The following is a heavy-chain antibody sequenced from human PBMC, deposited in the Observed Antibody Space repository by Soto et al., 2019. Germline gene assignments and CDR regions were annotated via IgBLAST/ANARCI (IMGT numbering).Heavy chain of an antibody. J-gene: IGHJ3*02. V-gene: IGHV1-18*01. CDR2: ISAYNGNT. CDR1: GYTFTNYG. CDR3: ARGGGSSGWFGIGAFDI. Sequence: QVQLVQSGAEVKKPGASVKVSCKASGYTFTNYGISWVRQAPGQGLEWMGWISAYNGNTNYAQKLQGRVTTTTDTATSKAYMERRSLGSDDTAVYYCARGGGSSGWFGIGAFDIWGQGTMVTVS. D-gene: IGHD6-19*01.